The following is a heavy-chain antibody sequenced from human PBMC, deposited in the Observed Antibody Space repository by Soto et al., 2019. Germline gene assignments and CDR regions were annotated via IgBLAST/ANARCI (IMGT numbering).Heavy chain of an antibody. J-gene: IGHJ6*02. D-gene: IGHD6-6*01. Sequence: EVQLAESGGGLVKPGGSLRLSCAASGFTFSSYSMNWVRQAPGKGLEWVSSISSSSSYIYYADSVKGRFTISRDNAKNSLYLQMNSLRAEDTAVYYCAFLSSSDYYYYGMDVWGQGTTVTVSS. V-gene: IGHV3-21*01. CDR3: AFLSSSDYYYYGMDV. CDR1: GFTFSSYS. CDR2: ISSSSSYI.